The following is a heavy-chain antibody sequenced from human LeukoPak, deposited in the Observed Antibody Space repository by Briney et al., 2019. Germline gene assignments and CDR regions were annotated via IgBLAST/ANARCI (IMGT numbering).Heavy chain of an antibody. CDR2: IYFSGST. J-gene: IGHJ5*02. CDR1: GGSISGNN. V-gene: IGHV4-39*01. Sequence: SETLSLTCAVYGGSISGNNWSWIRQPPGQGLEWVGSIYFSGSTYYNPSLKSRVTISVDTSKNQFSLKLSSVTAADTAVYYWASSLIQLWQRGCFDPWGQGTLVTVSS. CDR3: ASSLIQLWQRGCFDP. D-gene: IGHD5-18*01.